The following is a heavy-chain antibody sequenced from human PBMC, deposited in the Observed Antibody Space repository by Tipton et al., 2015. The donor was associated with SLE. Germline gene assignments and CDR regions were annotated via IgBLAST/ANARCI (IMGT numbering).Heavy chain of an antibody. Sequence: TLSLTCTVSGGSISSGDFYWTWIRQHTGKDLEWIGYIYDSGITYYNPSLKSRVTISADTSNNQFSLRLSSATAADTAVYYCAREDCSSATCYYDYWGQGTLVTVSS. D-gene: IGHD2-2*01. J-gene: IGHJ4*02. CDR1: GGSISSGDFY. CDR2: IYDSGIT. V-gene: IGHV4-31*03. CDR3: AREDCSSATCYYDY.